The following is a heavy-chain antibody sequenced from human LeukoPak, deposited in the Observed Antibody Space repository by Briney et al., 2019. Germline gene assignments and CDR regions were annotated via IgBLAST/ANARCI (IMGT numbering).Heavy chain of an antibody. Sequence: ASVKVSCKASGGTFSSYAISWVRQAPGQGLEWMGWINPNSGGTNYAQKFQGRVTMTRDTSISTAYMELSRLRSDDTAVYYCARLGGAARNFDFWGQGTLVTVSS. V-gene: IGHV1-2*02. CDR2: INPNSGGT. D-gene: IGHD6-6*01. CDR3: ARLGGAARNFDF. CDR1: GGTFSSYA. J-gene: IGHJ4*02.